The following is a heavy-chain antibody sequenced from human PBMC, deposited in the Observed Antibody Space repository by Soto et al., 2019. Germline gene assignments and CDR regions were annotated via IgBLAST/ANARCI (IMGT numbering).Heavy chain of an antibody. J-gene: IGHJ4*02. CDR3: GPDTLDY. Sequence: QVQLVESGGGVVQPGRSLRLSCAAPGFMFRSHGMHWIRQAPGKGLEWVAVIWYDGSNKYYADSVKGRFTISRDNSKNTLYLQMNSLRVEDTAVYYCGPDTLDYWGQGTLVTVSS. CDR1: GFMFRSHG. CDR2: IWYDGSNK. V-gene: IGHV3-33*01.